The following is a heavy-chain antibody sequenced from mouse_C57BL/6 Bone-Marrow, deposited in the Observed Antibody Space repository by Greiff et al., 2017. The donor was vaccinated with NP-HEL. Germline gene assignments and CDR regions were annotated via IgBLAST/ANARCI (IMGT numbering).Heavy chain of an antibody. CDR2: INYDGSST. Sequence: VQLKESEGGLVQPGSSMKLSCTASGFTFSDYYMAWVRQVPEKGLEWVANINYDGSSTYYLDSLKSRFIISRDNAKNILYLQMSSLKSEDTATYYCARDYDGYLLSWYFDVWGTGTTVTVSS. CDR3: ARDYDGYLLSWYFDV. D-gene: IGHD2-3*01. CDR1: GFTFSDYY. J-gene: IGHJ1*03. V-gene: IGHV5-16*01.